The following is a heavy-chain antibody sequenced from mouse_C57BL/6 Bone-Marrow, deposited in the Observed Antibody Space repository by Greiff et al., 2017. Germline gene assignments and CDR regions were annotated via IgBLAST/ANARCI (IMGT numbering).Heavy chain of an antibody. Sequence: QVQLQQPGAELVKPGASVKLSCKASGYTFTSYWMQWVKQRPGQGLEWIGEIDPSDSYTNYNQKFKGKATLTVDTSSSTAYMQLSSLTSEDSAVYYCARDGYYLYYAMDYWGQGTSGTVSS. V-gene: IGHV1-50*01. CDR3: ARDGYYLYYAMDY. J-gene: IGHJ4*01. D-gene: IGHD2-3*01. CDR1: GYTFTSYW. CDR2: IDPSDSYT.